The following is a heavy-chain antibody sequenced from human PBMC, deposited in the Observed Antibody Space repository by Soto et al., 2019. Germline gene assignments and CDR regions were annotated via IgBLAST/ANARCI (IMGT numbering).Heavy chain of an antibody. CDR3: ARFTLFGVVIPFDP. D-gene: IGHD3-3*01. J-gene: IGHJ5*02. Sequence: QLQLQESGPGLVKPSETLSLTCTVSGGSISTNTDYGGWIRQPPGKGLEWIGSIYYTGSTYYSQSLKSRVTIAVDTSKNQFSLKLSSVTAADTAVYYCARFTLFGVVIPFDPWGQGTLVTVSS. V-gene: IGHV4-39*01. CDR2: IYYTGST. CDR1: GGSISTNTDY.